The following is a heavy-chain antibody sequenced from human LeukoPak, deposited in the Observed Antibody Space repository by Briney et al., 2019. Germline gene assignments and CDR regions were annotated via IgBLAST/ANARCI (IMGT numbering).Heavy chain of an antibody. D-gene: IGHD3-22*01. J-gene: IGHJ5*02. CDR2: INPNSGGT. CDR3: ARASGDSSGYYHP. Sequence: ASVKVSCKASGYIFTGYYIHWVRQAPGQGLEWMGWINPNSGGTNYAQKFQGRVTMTRDTSISTAYMELSRLRSDDTAVYYCARASGDSSGYYHPWGQGTLVTVSS. CDR1: GYIFTGYY. V-gene: IGHV1-2*02.